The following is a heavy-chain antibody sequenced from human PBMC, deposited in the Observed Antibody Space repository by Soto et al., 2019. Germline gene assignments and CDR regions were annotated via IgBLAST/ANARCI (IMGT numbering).Heavy chain of an antibody. Sequence: ASETLSLTGTVSGGSISSYYCSWIRQPPWKGLEWIGYIYYSGSTNYNPSLKSRVTISVDTSKNQFSLKLSSVTAADTAVYYCASDRGSGSYYISGNWFDPLGQGTLVTLSS. CDR2: IYYSGST. CDR3: ASDRGSGSYYISGNWFDP. D-gene: IGHD3-10*01. J-gene: IGHJ5*02. V-gene: IGHV4-59*01. CDR1: GGSISSYY.